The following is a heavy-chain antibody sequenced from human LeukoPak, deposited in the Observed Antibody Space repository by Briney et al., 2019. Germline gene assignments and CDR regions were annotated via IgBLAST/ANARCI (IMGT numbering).Heavy chain of an antibody. D-gene: IGHD5-18*01. V-gene: IGHV1-46*01. Sequence: ASVKVSCKASGYTFTHYYIHWVRQAPGQGLEGMGIINPSGGSTNYAQNFQGRVTLTRDTSTGTVYMELNSLRSEDTAVYFCARSPYTYGSLFYLDYWGQGTLVTVSS. CDR1: GYTFTHYY. CDR2: INPSGGST. J-gene: IGHJ4*02. CDR3: ARSPYTYGSLFYLDY.